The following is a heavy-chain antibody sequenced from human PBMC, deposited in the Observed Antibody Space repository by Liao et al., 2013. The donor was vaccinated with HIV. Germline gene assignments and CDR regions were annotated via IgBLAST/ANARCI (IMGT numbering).Heavy chain of an antibody. CDR3: ARGSRGYYSMDF. Sequence: QVQLQESGPGLVKPSETLSLTCTVSGDSINSYYWSWIRQPAGKGLEWIGRIYSSGTTDYNPSLKSRVTMSLDTSRNRFSLKLRSVTAADTAVYYCARGSRGYYSMDFWGTGTTVTVSS. CDR2: IYSSGTT. J-gene: IGHJ6*03. CDR1: GDSINSYY. D-gene: IGHD5-12*01. V-gene: IGHV4-4*07.